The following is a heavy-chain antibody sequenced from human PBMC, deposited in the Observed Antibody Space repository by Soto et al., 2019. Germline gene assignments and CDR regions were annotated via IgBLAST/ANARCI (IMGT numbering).Heavy chain of an antibody. CDR1: GFTFSSYG. Sequence: VQLVESGGGVVQPGRSLRLSWAVSGFTFSSYGMHWVRQAPGKGLQWVAVISYDGSNIYYADSVKGRFTVSRDNSRNTLYLQMRSLRTEDSALYYCAKDDGLWYLDLWGRGTLVTVSS. CDR2: ISYDGSNI. J-gene: IGHJ2*01. V-gene: IGHV3-30*18. CDR3: AKDDGLWYLDL. D-gene: IGHD4-17*01.